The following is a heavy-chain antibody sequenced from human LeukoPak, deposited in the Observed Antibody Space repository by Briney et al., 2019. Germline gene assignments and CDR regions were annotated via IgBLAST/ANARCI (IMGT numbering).Heavy chain of an antibody. CDR2: IYHSGST. CDR3: ARGDSALIAAAGYFDY. V-gene: IGHV4-4*02. CDR1: GGSISSSNW. D-gene: IGHD6-13*01. J-gene: IGHJ4*02. Sequence: KTSETLSLTCAVSGGSISSSNWWSWVRQPPGKGLEWIGEIYHSGSTNYNPSLKSRVTISVDKSKNQFSLKLSSVTAADTAVYYCARGDSALIAAAGYFDYWGQGTLVTVSS.